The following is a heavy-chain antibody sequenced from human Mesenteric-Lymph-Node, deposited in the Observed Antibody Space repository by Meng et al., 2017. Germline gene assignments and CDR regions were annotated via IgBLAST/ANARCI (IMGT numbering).Heavy chain of an antibody. CDR2: IWYDGSNT. CDR1: GFTFSSYG. J-gene: IGHJ4*02. V-gene: IGHV3-33*01. D-gene: IGHD2-15*01. CDR3: ARDNRDVVVVAATPPGDY. Sequence: GGSLRPSCAASGFTFSSYGMHWVRQAPGKVLEWVAVIWYDGSNTCYTDSVKGRFTVSRDNSRDTLYLEMNSLKAENTAVCYCARDNRDVVVVAATPPGDYWGQGTLVTVSS.